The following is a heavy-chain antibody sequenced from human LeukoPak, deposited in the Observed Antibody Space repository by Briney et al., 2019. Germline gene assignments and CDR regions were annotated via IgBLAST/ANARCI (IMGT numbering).Heavy chain of an antibody. D-gene: IGHD3-10*01. J-gene: IGHJ4*02. CDR2: ISGGGGST. Sequence: PGGSLRLSCAASGLTFSSYGMSWVRQAPGKGLEWVSAISGGGGSTSYADSVKGRFTISRDNSKNTLYLQMNSLRAEDTAVYSCAKFGMVRGVFDYWGQGTLVTVSS. V-gene: IGHV3-23*01. CDR1: GLTFSSYG. CDR3: AKFGMVRGVFDY.